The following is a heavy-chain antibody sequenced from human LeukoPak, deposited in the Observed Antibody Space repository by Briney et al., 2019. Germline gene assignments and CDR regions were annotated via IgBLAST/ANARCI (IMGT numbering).Heavy chain of an antibody. CDR2: IKQDGSEE. J-gene: IGHJ4*02. Sequence: GGSLRLSCAASGFTFSSYWMSWVRQAPGKGLEWVANIKQDGSEEYYVDSVKGRFTISRDNAKNSLYLQMNSLRAEDTAVYYCARGTTYYDFWSGYSNFDYWGQGTLVTVSS. CDR3: ARGTTYYDFWSGYSNFDY. D-gene: IGHD3-3*01. V-gene: IGHV3-7*01. CDR1: GFTFSSYW.